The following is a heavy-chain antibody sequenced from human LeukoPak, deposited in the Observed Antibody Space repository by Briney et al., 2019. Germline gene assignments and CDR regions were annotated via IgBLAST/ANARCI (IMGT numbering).Heavy chain of an antibody. D-gene: IGHD3-10*01. CDR3: ARDQVVRGVIRYYYYYGMGV. Sequence: PGGSLRLSCAASGFTFSDYYMSWIRQAPGKGLEWVSYISSSSSYINYADSVKGRFTISRDNAKNSLYLQMNSLRAEDTAVYYCARDQVVRGVIRYYYYYGMGVWGQGTTVTVSS. V-gene: IGHV3-11*06. CDR1: GFTFSDYY. J-gene: IGHJ6*02. CDR2: ISSSSSYI.